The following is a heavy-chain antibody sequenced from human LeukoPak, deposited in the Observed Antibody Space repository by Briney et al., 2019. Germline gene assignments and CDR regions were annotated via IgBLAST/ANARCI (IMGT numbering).Heavy chain of an antibody. CDR1: GFTFSSYA. V-gene: IGHV3-48*04. J-gene: IGHJ4*02. CDR3: ARGGRTSYDFWSGYYSYFDY. CDR2: ISNTDSTI. D-gene: IGHD3-3*01. Sequence: GGSLRLSCAASGFTFSSYAMSWVRQAPGKGLEWVASISNTDSTILYTDSVKGRFIISRDNARNSLFLQMNRLRAEDTAVYYCARGGRTSYDFWSGYYSYFDYWGQGALVTVSS.